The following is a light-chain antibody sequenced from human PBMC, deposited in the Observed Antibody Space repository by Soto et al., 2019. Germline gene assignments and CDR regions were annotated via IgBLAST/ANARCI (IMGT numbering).Light chain of an antibody. J-gene: IGKJ1*01. CDR2: KVS. CDR1: QSLVHSNGNTF. V-gene: IGKV2-30*02. Sequence: EVVMTQSPLSLPVTLGQPASISCRSSQSLVHSNGNTFLTWFQQRPGQSPRRLSYKVSIRDSGVSDRFSVSGSGTDFTLKISRVEAEDVGVYYCMQGRYAPKTFGQGTMVEI. CDR3: MQGRYAPKT.